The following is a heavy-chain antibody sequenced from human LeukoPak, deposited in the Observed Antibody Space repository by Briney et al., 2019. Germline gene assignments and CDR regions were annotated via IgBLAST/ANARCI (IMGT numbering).Heavy chain of an antibody. CDR1: GFAFSSYV. Sequence: GGSLRLSCAASGFAFSSYVMSWVRQAPGKGLEWVSAISGSGGNTYYADSVKGRFTISRDNSKNTLYLQMNSLRAEDTAVYYCAKDLYTGSWYYGMDVWGQGTTVTVSS. CDR2: ISGSGGNT. J-gene: IGHJ6*02. CDR3: AKDLYTGSWYYGMDV. D-gene: IGHD6-6*01. V-gene: IGHV3-23*01.